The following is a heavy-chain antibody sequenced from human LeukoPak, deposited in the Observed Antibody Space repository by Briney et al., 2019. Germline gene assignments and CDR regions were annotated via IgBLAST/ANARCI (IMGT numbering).Heavy chain of an antibody. V-gene: IGHV4-38-2*02. Sequence: SETLSLTCTVSGYSLSSGYYWGWIRQPPGKGLEWIGSVDHSGGTYYNPSLRSRVSISVDTSKNQFSLKLSSVTAADTAVYYCARDGKRSSTSCYGHWFDPWGQGTLVTVSS. D-gene: IGHD2-2*01. CDR3: ARDGKRSSTSCYGHWFDP. J-gene: IGHJ5*02. CDR1: GYSLSSGYY. CDR2: VDHSGGT.